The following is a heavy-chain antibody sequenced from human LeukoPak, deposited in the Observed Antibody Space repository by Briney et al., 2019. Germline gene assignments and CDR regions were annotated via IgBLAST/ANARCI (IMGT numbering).Heavy chain of an antibody. CDR3: AKDGYSSSFSPPSFDP. V-gene: IGHV3-9*01. J-gene: IGHJ5*02. CDR1: GFTFDGYA. D-gene: IGHD6-6*01. Sequence: PGGSLRLSCAASGFTFDGYAMHWVRQAPGKGLEWVSGISWNSGSIGYADSVKGRFTISRDNAKNSLYLQMNSLRAEDTALYYCAKDGYSSSFSPPSFDPWGQGTLVTVSS. CDR2: ISWNSGSI.